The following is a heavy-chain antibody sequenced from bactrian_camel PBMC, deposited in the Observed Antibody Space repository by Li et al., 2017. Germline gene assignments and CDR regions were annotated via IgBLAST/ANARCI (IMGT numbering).Heavy chain of an antibody. CDR1: GLPYSTYC. D-gene: IGHD3*01. Sequence: HVQLVESGGGSVQAGGSLRLTCTIYGLPYSTYCMGWFRQAPGKEREAVAAINSDGDPTYTDAVKGRFTISEDGAGTSLYLQMNSLKPEDTAIYYCAALEGMRWGPVG. CDR2: INSDGDP. V-gene: IGHV3S53*01.